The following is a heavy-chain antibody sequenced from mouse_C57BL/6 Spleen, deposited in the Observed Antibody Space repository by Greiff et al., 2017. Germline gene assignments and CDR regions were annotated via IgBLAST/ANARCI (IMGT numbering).Heavy chain of an antibody. V-gene: IGHV10-3*01. CDR2: IRSKSSNYAT. Sequence: GGGLVQPKGSLKLSCAASGFTFNTYAMHWVRQAPGKGLEWVARIRSKSSNYATYYADSVKDRFTISRDDSQSMLYLQMNNLKTEDTAMYYCVRDFYYSNLNYYAMDYWGQGTSVTVSS. D-gene: IGHD2-5*01. CDR1: GFTFNTYA. J-gene: IGHJ4*01. CDR3: VRDFYYSNLNYYAMDY.